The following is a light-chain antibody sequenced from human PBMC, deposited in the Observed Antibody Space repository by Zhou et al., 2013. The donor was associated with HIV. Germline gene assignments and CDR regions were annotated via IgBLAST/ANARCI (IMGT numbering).Light chain of an antibody. Sequence: DIQMTQSPSSLSASVGDRVTITCRASQDIRNDLNWYQLKPGKAPKRLIYLTSSLQSGVPSRFSGSGSGTEFTLTISSPQLEDFATYYCRQHNTLPQTFGQGTKVEIK. CDR1: QDIRND. V-gene: IGKV1-17*01. J-gene: IGKJ1*01. CDR2: LTS. CDR3: RQHNTLPQT.